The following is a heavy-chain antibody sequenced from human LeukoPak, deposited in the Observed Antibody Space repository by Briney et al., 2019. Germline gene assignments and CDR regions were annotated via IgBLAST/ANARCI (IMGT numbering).Heavy chain of an antibody. CDR2: MHHSGTT. J-gene: IGHJ3*01. CDR1: GGSISSYY. Sequence: SETLSLTCTVSGGSISSYYWSWIRQPPGKGLEWIGYMHHSGTTNYSPSLKSRVTISVDTSKSRFSLRLTSLTAADTAVYFCAGSGWSFDAFDFWGQGTMVTASS. V-gene: IGHV4-59*08. CDR3: AGSGWSFDAFDF. D-gene: IGHD6-19*01.